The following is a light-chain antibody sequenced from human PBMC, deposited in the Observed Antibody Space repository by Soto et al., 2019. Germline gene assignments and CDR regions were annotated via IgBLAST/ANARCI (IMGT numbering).Light chain of an antibody. Sequence: AIQMTQSPSSLSASVGDRVTITCRASQGIRNVLGWYQQKPGKAPKLLIYAASSVQRRVTSRSSGSGSGTDFTLTISSLQPEDFATYYCLQDYNYPLTFGGGTNLDIK. CDR3: LQDYNYPLT. J-gene: IGKJ4*01. V-gene: IGKV1-6*01. CDR2: AAS. CDR1: QGIRNV.